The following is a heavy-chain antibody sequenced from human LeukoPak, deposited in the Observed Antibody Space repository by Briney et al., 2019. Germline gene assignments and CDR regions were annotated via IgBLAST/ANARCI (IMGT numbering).Heavy chain of an antibody. V-gene: IGHV3-64D*06. J-gene: IGHJ6*04. Sequence: GGSLRLSCSASGFTFSSYAMHWVRQAPGKGLEYVSAISSNGGSTYYADSVKGRFTISRDNSKNTLYLQMSSLRAEDTAVYYCVLSWSSTSPDSDHYYGMDVWGKGTTVTVFS. CDR2: ISSNGGST. CDR3: VLSWSSTSPDSDHYYGMDV. CDR1: GFTFSSYA. D-gene: IGHD2-2*01.